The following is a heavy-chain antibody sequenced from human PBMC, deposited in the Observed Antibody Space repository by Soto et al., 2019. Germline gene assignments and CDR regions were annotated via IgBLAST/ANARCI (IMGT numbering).Heavy chain of an antibody. D-gene: IGHD3-10*01. CDR3: ARHGSGSYYNNWFDP. J-gene: IGHJ5*02. Sequence: QLQLQESGPGLVKPSETLSLTCTVSGDSISSSSYYWGWIRQPPGKGLEWIGSIYYSGSTYYNPSLKSRVPLSVDTSKTQFSLKLSSVTAADTTVYFCARHGSGSYYNNWFDPWGQGTLVTVSS. CDR1: GDSISSSSYY. V-gene: IGHV4-39*01. CDR2: IYYSGST.